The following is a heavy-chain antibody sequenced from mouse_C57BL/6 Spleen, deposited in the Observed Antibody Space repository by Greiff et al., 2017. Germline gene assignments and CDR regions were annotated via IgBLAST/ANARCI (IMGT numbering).Heavy chain of an antibody. J-gene: IGHJ4*01. CDR1: GYAFSSYW. CDR2: IYPGDGDT. CDR3: ARSFRYYSNYDYYAMDY. Sequence: QVQLQQSGAELVKPGASVKISCKASGYAFSSYWMNWVKQRPGKGLEWIGQIYPGDGDTNYNGKFKGKATLTADKSSSTAYMQLSSLTSEDSAVYVCARSFRYYSNYDYYAMDYWGKGTSVTVSS. V-gene: IGHV1-80*01. D-gene: IGHD2-5*01.